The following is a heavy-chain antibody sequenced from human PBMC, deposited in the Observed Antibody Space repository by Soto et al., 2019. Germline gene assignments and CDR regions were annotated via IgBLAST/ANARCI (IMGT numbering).Heavy chain of an antibody. V-gene: IGHV3-7*05. D-gene: IGHD1-20*01. CDR3: ARLITPRVLGS. Sequence: EVQLVESGGGLVQPGGSLRLSCAASGFTFSNYWMSWVRQAPGKGLEWVANMKQDGSEKDYVGSVKGRFTISRDNAKNSMYLQMNRMTTESTDVYYFARLITPRVLGSWGQGTLVTVSS. CDR1: GFTFSNYW. J-gene: IGHJ4*02. CDR2: MKQDGSEK.